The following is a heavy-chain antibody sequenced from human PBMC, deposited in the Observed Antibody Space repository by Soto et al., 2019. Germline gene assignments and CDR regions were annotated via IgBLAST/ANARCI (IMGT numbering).Heavy chain of an antibody. Sequence: SGPTLVNPTQTLTLTCTFSGFSFSTSQVGVGWVRQPPGKAQEWLGLIYWDNDRRYSPSVRSRLSLTKDTSKNQVVLTMTNMDHVDTARYYCGHRPGGFLSGWDNGYFDYWGRGVLVTASS. CDR3: GHRPGGFLSGWDNGYFDY. CDR1: GFSFSTSQVG. CDR2: IYWDNDR. D-gene: IGHD6-19*01. V-gene: IGHV2-5*02. J-gene: IGHJ4*02.